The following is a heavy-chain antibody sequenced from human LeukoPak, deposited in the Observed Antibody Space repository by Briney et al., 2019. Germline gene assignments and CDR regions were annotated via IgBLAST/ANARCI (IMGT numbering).Heavy chain of an antibody. J-gene: IGHJ4*02. CDR3: ARTYPGRGWSVFDY. CDR1: GGSITSYY. D-gene: IGHD6-19*01. V-gene: IGHV4-59*01. Sequence: PSETLSLTCTVSGGSITSYYWSWVRQPPGKGLEWIGYIYYSGSTNYTPYLKSRVTISVDTSKNQSSLKLRSVTAADTAVYYCARTYPGRGWSVFDYWGQGTLVTVSS. CDR2: IYYSGST.